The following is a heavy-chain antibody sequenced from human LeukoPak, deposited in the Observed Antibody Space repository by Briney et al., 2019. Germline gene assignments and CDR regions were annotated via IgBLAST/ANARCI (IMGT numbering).Heavy chain of an antibody. Sequence: SETLSLTCAVYGGSFSGYYWSWIRHPPGKGLEWIGEINHSGSTNYNPSVKSRVTISADTSKNQFYLKLSSVTAADTAVYYCATCGGGIAAAGSLDYWGQGTLVTVSS. CDR3: ATCGGGIAAAGSLDY. D-gene: IGHD6-13*01. V-gene: IGHV4-34*01. CDR2: INHSGST. J-gene: IGHJ4*02. CDR1: GGSFSGYY.